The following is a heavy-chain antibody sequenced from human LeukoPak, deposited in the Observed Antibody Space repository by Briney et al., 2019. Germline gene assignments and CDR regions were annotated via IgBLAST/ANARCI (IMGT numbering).Heavy chain of an antibody. CDR2: INIGGTNT. Sequence: PGGSLRLSCAASGFTFNDYYMSWIRQAPGKGLEWLSYINIGGTNTHYADSVKGRFTISRDNAKKSLYLEMNNLRAEDTAVYYCVRGPSFYYYYYDMDVWGQGTTVTVSS. V-gene: IGHV3-11*04. CDR1: GFTFNDYY. D-gene: IGHD6-6*01. CDR3: VRGPSFYYYYYDMDV. J-gene: IGHJ6*02.